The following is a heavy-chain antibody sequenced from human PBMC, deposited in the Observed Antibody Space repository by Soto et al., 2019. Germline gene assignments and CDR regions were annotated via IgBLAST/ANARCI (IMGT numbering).Heavy chain of an antibody. D-gene: IGHD4-17*01. V-gene: IGHV5-10-1*01. Sequence: GESLKISCKGSGYSFTSYWISWVRQMPGKGLEWMGRIDPSDSYTNYSPSFQGHVTISADKSISTAYLQWSSLKASDTAMYYCARHGPGATVSPRPYYYYGMDVWGQGTTVTVSS. J-gene: IGHJ6*02. CDR1: GYSFTSYW. CDR3: ARHGPGATVSPRPYYYYGMDV. CDR2: IDPSDSYT.